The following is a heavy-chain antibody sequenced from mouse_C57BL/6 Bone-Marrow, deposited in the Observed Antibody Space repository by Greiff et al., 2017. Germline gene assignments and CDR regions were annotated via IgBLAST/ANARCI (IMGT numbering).Heavy chain of an antibody. Sequence: VQLQQSGPGLVQPGASVKMSCKASGSTFTDSNMHWLKQSHEKSLEWIGYINPNNVGTSYNQKFKGKATLTVNKSSITAYMELRSLASEDSAVYYCARRGGLDYWGQGTTLTVSS. CDR3: ARRGGLDY. J-gene: IGHJ2*01. V-gene: IGHV1-22*01. CDR2: INPNNVGT. CDR1: GSTFTDSN.